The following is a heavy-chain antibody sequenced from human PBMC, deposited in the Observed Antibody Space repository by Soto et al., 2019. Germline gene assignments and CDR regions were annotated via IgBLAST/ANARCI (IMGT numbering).Heavy chain of an antibody. Sequence: QVQLVQSGAEVKKPGSSVKVSCKASGGTFSSYAISWVRQAPGKGLGGRGGSFLIFGTANYAQKFQGRVTITADESTSTAYMELSSLRSEDTAVYYCARDLGGGRGYCSGGSCYAFDYWGQGTLVTVSS. J-gene: IGHJ4*02. CDR3: ARDLGGGRGYCSGGSCYAFDY. D-gene: IGHD2-15*01. CDR2: SFLIFGTA. V-gene: IGHV1-69*01. CDR1: GGTFSSYA.